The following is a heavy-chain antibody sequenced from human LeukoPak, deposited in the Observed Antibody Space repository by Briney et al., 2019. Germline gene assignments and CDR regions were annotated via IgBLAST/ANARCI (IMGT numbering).Heavy chain of an antibody. Sequence: GESLKISCKGSGYSFTSYWIGWVRQMPGKGLEWMGIIYPGDSDTRYSPSFQGQVTISADKSISTAYLQWSSLKASDTAMYYCATSAAAGDYYYHYMDVWGKGTTVTVSS. CDR1: GYSFTSYW. V-gene: IGHV5-51*01. CDR3: ATSAAAGDYYYHYMDV. CDR2: IYPGDSDT. D-gene: IGHD6-13*01. J-gene: IGHJ6*03.